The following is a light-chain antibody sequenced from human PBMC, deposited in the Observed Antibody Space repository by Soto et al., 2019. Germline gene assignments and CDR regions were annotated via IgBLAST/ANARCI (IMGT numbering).Light chain of an antibody. V-gene: IGLV4-69*02. CDR1: SGHSSYA. Sequence: QLVLTQSPSASASLGASLKVTCTLSSGHSSYAIAWHQQQPEKGPRYLMKLNNDGSHSKGDGIPDRFSGSSSGAERYLTISSLQSEDEADYYCQTWDTGTHYIFGPGTKVTVL. CDR2: LNNDGSH. CDR3: QTWDTGTHYI. J-gene: IGLJ1*01.